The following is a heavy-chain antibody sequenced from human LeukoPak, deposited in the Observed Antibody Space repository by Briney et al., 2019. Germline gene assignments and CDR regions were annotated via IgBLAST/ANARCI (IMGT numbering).Heavy chain of an antibody. CDR2: ITNTSSYI. J-gene: IGHJ4*02. Sequence: PGGSLRLSCAAPGFIFSSYRMSWVRQAPGRGLEWVSSITNTSSYIYYAASVKGRFTISRDTTENSLFPQMDSLRAEDTAVYYCVRGWGYWGQGTLVIVSS. D-gene: IGHD3-22*01. CDR3: VRGWGY. CDR1: GFIFSSYR. V-gene: IGHV3-21*01.